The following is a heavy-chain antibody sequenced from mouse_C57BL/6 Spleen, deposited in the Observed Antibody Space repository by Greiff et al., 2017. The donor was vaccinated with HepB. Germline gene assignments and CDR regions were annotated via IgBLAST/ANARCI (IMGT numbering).Heavy chain of an antibody. J-gene: IGHJ2*01. CDR2: IYPGSGST. CDR1: GYTFTSYW. CDR3: ATTTVVPYYFDY. D-gene: IGHD1-1*01. Sequence: VQLQQPGAELVKPGASVNMSCKASGYTFTSYWITWVKQRPGQGLEWIGDIYPGSGSTNYNEKFKSKATLTVDTSSSTAYMQLSSLTSEDSAVYYCATTTVVPYYFDYWGQGTTLTVSS. V-gene: IGHV1-55*01.